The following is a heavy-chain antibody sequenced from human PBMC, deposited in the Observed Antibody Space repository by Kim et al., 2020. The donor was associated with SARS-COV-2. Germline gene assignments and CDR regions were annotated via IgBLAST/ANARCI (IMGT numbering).Heavy chain of an antibody. V-gene: IGHV6-1*01. D-gene: IGHD6-13*01. CDR3: AREEVGYSIYMDV. Sequence: YAVSVKSRITINPDTSKNQFSLQLNSVTPEDTAVYYCAREEVGYSIYMDVWGQGTTVTVSS. J-gene: IGHJ6*02.